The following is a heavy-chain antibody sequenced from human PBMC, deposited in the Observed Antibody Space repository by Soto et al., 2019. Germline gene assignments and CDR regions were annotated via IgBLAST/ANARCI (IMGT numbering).Heavy chain of an antibody. CDR3: ARVPQYGSSTSCNIYSFDD. Sequence: SETLSLTCAVYGGSFSGYYWSWIRQPPGKGLEWIGEINHSGSTNYNPSLKSRVTISVDTSKNQFSLKLSSVTAADTAVYYCARVPQYGSSTSCNIYSFDDWGQGTRVTVAS. D-gene: IGHD2-2*02. CDR2: INHSGST. CDR1: GGSFSGYY. J-gene: IGHJ4*02. V-gene: IGHV4-34*01.